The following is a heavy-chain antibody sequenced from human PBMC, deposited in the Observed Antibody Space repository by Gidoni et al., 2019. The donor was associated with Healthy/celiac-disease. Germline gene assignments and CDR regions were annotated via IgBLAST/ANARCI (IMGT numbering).Heavy chain of an antibody. D-gene: IGHD2-21*02. Sequence: QVQLVQSGAEVKKPGASVKVSCKASGYTFPSYDINWVRQATGQGLEWMGWMNPNSGNTGYAQKFQGRVTMTRNTFISTAYMELSSLRSEDTAVYYCARVSCGGDCYTDNWFDPWGQGTLVTVSS. CDR3: ARVSCGGDCYTDNWFDP. CDR1: GYTFPSYD. V-gene: IGHV1-8*01. CDR2: MNPNSGNT. J-gene: IGHJ5*02.